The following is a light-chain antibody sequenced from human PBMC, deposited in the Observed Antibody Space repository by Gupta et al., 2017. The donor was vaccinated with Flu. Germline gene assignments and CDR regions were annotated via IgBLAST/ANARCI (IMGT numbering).Light chain of an antibody. V-gene: IGLV1-40*01. CDR2: GYS. Sequence: QSVLTQPPSISGAPGQRVTISCTGRASNIGTGFDVHWYQQLPGTAPKLLIYGYSYRPSGVPDRFSGSKSGTSASLAIAGLQAADEADYYCQSWDNSRSVWVFGGGTKLTVL. CDR3: QSWDNSRSVWV. CDR1: ASNIGTGFD. J-gene: IGLJ3*02.